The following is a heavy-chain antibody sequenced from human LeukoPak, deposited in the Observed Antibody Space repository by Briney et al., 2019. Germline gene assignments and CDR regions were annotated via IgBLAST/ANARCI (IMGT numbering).Heavy chain of an antibody. CDR1: GFTFSSYW. CDR3: ARGLYDSSGPYHFDY. CDR2: IKEDGSEK. V-gene: IGHV3-7*02. Sequence: GGSLRLSCAASGFTFSSYWMSWVRQAPGKGLEWVANIKEDGSEKYYVDSVKGRFTISRDNAKNSLYLQMNSLRAEDTAVYYCARGLYDSSGPYHFDYWGQGTLVTVSS. J-gene: IGHJ4*02. D-gene: IGHD3-22*01.